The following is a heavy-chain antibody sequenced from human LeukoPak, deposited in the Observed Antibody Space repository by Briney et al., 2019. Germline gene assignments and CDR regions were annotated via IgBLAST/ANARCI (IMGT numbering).Heavy chain of an antibody. Sequence: SETLSLTCSVSGASVTRYYWTWIRQPVGKGLEWFGRIYTNGTVNYNPSLKRRVTMSREMSKNQSSLKLTSVTAADTAVYYCARLLGSSGYAGDWYFDLWGRGILVTVSS. CDR3: ARLLGSSGYAGDWYFDL. J-gene: IGHJ2*01. CDR2: IYTNGTV. D-gene: IGHD3-22*01. CDR1: GASVTRYY. V-gene: IGHV4-4*07.